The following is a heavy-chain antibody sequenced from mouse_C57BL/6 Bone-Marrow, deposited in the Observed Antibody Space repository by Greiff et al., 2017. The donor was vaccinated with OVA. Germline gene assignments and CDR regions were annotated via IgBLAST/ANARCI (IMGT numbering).Heavy chain of an antibody. CDR1: GFTFSSYA. CDR2: ISSGGDYI. V-gene: IGHV5-9-1*02. D-gene: IGHD2-1*01. J-gene: IGHJ4*01. CDR3: SIYYGNYGGFYAMDY. Sequence: EVKLVESGEGLVKPGGSLKLSCAASGFTFSSYAMSWVRQTPEKRLEWVAYISSGGDYIYYADTVKGRFTISRDNARNTLYLQMSSLKSEDTAMYYCSIYYGNYGGFYAMDYWGQGTSVTVSS.